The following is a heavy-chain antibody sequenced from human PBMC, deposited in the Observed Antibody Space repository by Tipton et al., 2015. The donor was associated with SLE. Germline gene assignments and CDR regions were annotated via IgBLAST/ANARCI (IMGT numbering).Heavy chain of an antibody. CDR3: ARRLSSWETFDI. Sequence: QLVQSGAEMTKPGESLKISCKGSGYSFTTYWIAWVRQVPGKGLEWMGIIYPGDSDTRYSPPFQGQVTISADKSISTAYLQWSSLKASDTAMYYCARRLSSWETFDIWGQGTLVTVSS. CDR1: GYSFTTYW. J-gene: IGHJ3*02. D-gene: IGHD2-2*01. V-gene: IGHV5-51*03. CDR2: IYPGDSDT.